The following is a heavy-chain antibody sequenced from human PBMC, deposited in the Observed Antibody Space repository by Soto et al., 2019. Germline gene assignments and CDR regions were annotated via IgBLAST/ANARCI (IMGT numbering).Heavy chain of an antibody. CDR3: AKDLMGGYYIGYDY. V-gene: IGHV3-23*01. Sequence: GSLRLSCAASGFTFSSYAMSWVRQAPGKGLEWVSAISGSGGSTYYADSVKGRFTISRDNSKNTLYLQMNSLRAEDTAVYYCAKDLMGGYYIGYDYWGQGTLVTVSS. J-gene: IGHJ4*02. CDR2: ISGSGGST. CDR1: GFTFSSYA. D-gene: IGHD3-3*01.